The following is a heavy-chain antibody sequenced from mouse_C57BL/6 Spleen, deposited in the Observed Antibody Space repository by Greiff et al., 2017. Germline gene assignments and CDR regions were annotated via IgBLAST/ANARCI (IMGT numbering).Heavy chain of an antibody. J-gene: IGHJ4*01. CDR3: ARNHYYGSDYAMDY. CDR1: GYTFTSYW. V-gene: IGHV1-64*01. Sequence: QVQLQQSGAELVKPGASVKLSCKASGYTFTSYWMHWVKQRPGQGLEWIGMIHPNSGSTNYNEKFKSKATLTVDKSSSTAYMQLSSLTSEDSAVYYCARNHYYGSDYAMDYWGQGTSVTVSS. D-gene: IGHD1-1*01. CDR2: IHPNSGST.